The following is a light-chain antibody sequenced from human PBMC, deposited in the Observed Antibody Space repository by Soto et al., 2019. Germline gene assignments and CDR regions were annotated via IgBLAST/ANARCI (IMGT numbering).Light chain of an antibody. V-gene: IGKV1-5*01. CDR2: DAS. CDR3: QQFDTSPWT. CDR1: QSVSVW. J-gene: IGKJ1*01. Sequence: DIQMTQSPSTLSASVGDTVTITCRASQSVSVWLAWYQQKPGKAPNLLVYDASSLQSGVPSRFSGSGSGTEFTLTITNLQPDDFGTYYCQQFDTSPWTFGQGTKVDMK.